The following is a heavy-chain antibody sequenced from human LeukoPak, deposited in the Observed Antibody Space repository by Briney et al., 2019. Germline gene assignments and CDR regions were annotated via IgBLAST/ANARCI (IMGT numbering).Heavy chain of an antibody. J-gene: IGHJ3*02. V-gene: IGHV3-74*01. Sequence: GGSLRLSCAASGFPFSSSWVHWVRQAPGKGLVWVSRISGDGGSTEYADSVKGRFAISRDNAKNTLYLQMNSLRAEDTAVYYCAARFRDGFDIWGQGTMVTVSS. CDR3: AARFRDGFDI. CDR2: ISGDGGST. CDR1: GFPFSSSW.